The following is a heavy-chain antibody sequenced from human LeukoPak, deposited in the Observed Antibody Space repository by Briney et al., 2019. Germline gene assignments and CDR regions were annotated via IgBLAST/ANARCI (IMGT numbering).Heavy chain of an antibody. V-gene: IGHV3-21*06. J-gene: IGHJ4*02. CDR2: ISSNSNFI. CDR1: GFTVSNNY. D-gene: IGHD1-26*01. CDR3: AGDSGIVGGTQVTFAY. Sequence: GSLRLSCAASGFTVSNNYMSWVRQAPGKGLEWVASISSNSNFIYYPDSVKGRFTISRDNAQNSLYLLMSSLRAYETAVYYCAGDSGIVGGTQVTFAYWGQGTLVTVSS.